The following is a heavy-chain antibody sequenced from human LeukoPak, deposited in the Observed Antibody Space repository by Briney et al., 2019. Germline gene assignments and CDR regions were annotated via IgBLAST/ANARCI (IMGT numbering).Heavy chain of an antibody. CDR3: VGERDYYMDV. V-gene: IGHV4-39*07. D-gene: IGHD3-10*01. Sequence: SETQSLTCTVSGGSISSSSYYWGWIRQPPGKGLEWIGSIYYSGSTYYNPSLKSRVTISVDTSKNQFSLKLSSVTAADTAVYYCVGERDYYMDVWGKGTTVTVSS. J-gene: IGHJ6*03. CDR1: GGSISSSSYY. CDR2: IYYSGST.